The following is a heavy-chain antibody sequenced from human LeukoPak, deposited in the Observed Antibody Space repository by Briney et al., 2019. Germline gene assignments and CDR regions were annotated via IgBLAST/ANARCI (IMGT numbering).Heavy chain of an antibody. D-gene: IGHD1-1*01. Sequence: SETLSLTCSVSGGSISGYYWNWIRQTPGKGLQWIGYTHYSGSTNYNPSLKSRVSISVDTSKSQFSLKLSSVTAADTALYYCARGNAYNWRFDFWGQGTLVTVSS. J-gene: IGHJ4*02. V-gene: IGHV4-59*01. CDR1: GGSISGYY. CDR3: ARGNAYNWRFDF. CDR2: THYSGST.